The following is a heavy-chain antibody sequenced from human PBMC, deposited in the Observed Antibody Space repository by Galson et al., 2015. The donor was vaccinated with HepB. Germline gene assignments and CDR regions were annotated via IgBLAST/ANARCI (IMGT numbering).Heavy chain of an antibody. CDR1: GFTFSDYY. D-gene: IGHD5-24*01. V-gene: IGHV3-11*01. J-gene: IGHJ6*02. CDR2: ISSSGSTI. Sequence: SLRLSCAASGFTFSDYYMSWIRQAPGKGLEWVSYISSSGSTIYYADSVKGRFTISRETAKNSLYLQMNSLRAEDTAVYYCACGGDGYNPGPPHRYYYSGRDVWGQGPPVTVSS. CDR3: ACGGDGYNPGPPHRYYYSGRDV.